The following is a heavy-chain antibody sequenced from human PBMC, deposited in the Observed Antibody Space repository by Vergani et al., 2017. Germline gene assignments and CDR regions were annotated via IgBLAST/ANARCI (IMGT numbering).Heavy chain of an antibody. J-gene: IGHJ4*02. CDR2: INPIDSKI. D-gene: IGHD2-21*01. Sequence: EVMLVQSGAEVKKPGESLKISCKYSESSFISNEIAWVRQMSGKGLQWMGNINPIDSKIAYSPSFQGHAIMSLDKSMTTAYLQWRSLKASDTAIYYCTRHVPCGDGACLHCDHWGQGTQVTVSS. V-gene: IGHV5-51*01. CDR1: ESSFISNE. CDR3: TRHVPCGDGACLHCDH.